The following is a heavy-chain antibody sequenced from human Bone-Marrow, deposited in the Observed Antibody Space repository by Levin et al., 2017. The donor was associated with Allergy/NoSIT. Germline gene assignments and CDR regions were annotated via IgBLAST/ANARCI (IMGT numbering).Heavy chain of an antibody. Sequence: SETLSLTCTVSGGSISSSSYYWGWIRQPPGKGLEWIGSIYYSGSTYYNPSLKSRVTISVDTSKNQFSLKLSSVTAADTAVYYCARRGKQAGYLDYWGQGTLVTVSS. D-gene: IGHD3-16*01. J-gene: IGHJ4*02. CDR2: IYYSGST. CDR3: ARRGKQAGYLDY. V-gene: IGHV4-39*01. CDR1: GGSISSSSYY.